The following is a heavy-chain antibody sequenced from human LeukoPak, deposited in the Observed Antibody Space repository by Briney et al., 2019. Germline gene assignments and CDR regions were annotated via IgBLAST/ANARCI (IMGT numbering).Heavy chain of an antibody. V-gene: IGHV4-34*01. Sequence: TSETLSLTCAVYGGSFSGYYWSWIRQPPGKGLEWIGEINHSGSTNYNPSLKSRATISVDTSKNQFSLKLSSVTAADTAVYYCARRRPLLIRGYYYYYMDVWGKGTTVTISS. CDR3: ARRRPLLIRGYYYYYMDV. D-gene: IGHD3-16*01. CDR1: GGSFSGYY. J-gene: IGHJ6*03. CDR2: INHSGST.